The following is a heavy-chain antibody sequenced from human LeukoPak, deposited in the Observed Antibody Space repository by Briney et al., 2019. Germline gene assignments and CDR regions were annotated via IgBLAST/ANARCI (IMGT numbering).Heavy chain of an antibody. CDR3: ARQAATMGRFYFDY. V-gene: IGHV3-7*03. D-gene: IGHD5-24*01. CDR1: GFIFTSYW. CDR2: IKQDGSEI. Sequence: PGGSLRLSCAASGFIFTSYWMSWVRQAPGKGLEWVANIKQDGSEIYYVDSVKGRFTISRDNAKNSLSLLMNSLRAKDTAVYYCARQAATMGRFYFDYWGQGTLVTVSS. J-gene: IGHJ4*02.